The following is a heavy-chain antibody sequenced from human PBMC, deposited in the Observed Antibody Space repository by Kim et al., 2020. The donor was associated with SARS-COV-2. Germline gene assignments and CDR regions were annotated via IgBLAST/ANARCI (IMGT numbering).Heavy chain of an antibody. CDR3: AREGHEGGYLT. CDR1: GYTFTDYA. Sequence: ASVKVSCKASGYTFTDYAIHWVRQAPGQKFEWMGWINADNGNTRYSQNLQGRVTITRDTSANSAYMELKSLRSEDTAIYYCAREGHEGGYLTWGQGTMVTVSS. D-gene: IGHD3-22*01. CDR2: INADNGNT. J-gene: IGHJ3*01. V-gene: IGHV1-3*01.